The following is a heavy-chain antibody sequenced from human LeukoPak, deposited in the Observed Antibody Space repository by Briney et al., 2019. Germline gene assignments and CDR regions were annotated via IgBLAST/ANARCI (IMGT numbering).Heavy chain of an antibody. J-gene: IGHJ5*01. D-gene: IGHD3-10*01. CDR1: GFTFSSYW. CDR2: IESNGLT. CDR3: ARAATYFYGSVTYDWFES. V-gene: IGHV3-74*01. Sequence: GGSLRLSCEASGFTFSSYWMHWVRQIPGKGLMWVSRIESNGLTLYADSVRDRLTISRDNGKNTVYLQMNSLRADDTAIYYCARAATYFYGSVTYDWFESWGQGTLVTVSS.